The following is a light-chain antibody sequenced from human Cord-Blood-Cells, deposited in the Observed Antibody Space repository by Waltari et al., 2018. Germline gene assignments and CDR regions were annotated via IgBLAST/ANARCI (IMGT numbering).Light chain of an antibody. CDR2: INN. CDR1: SSNTGSNT. CDR3: AAWDDSLNGWV. Sequence: QSVLTQPPSASGTPGQRVTISCSGSSSNTGSNTVNWYQQLPGTAPKLPIYINNQRPSGVPDRFSGSKSGPAASLANSGLQSEDEADYYWAAWDDSLNGWVFGGGTKLTVL. V-gene: IGLV1-44*01. J-gene: IGLJ3*02.